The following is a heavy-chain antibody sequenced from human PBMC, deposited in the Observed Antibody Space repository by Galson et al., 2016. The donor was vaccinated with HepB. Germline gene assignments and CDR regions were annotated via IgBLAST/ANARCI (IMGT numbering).Heavy chain of an antibody. V-gene: IGHV1-18*01. CDR1: GYTFTTYG. CDR2: IGAYNGNT. J-gene: IGHJ6*02. D-gene: IGHD2-2*01. Sequence: SVKVSCKASGYTFTTYGISWVRQAPGQGLEWMGWIGAYNGNTNYAQKLQGRVTMTTDTSTSTAYMELRSLRSGDTAVYYCARDPRKIRYQLLEIYYYYYAMDVWGQGTTVTVSS. CDR3: ARDPRKIRYQLLEIYYYYYAMDV.